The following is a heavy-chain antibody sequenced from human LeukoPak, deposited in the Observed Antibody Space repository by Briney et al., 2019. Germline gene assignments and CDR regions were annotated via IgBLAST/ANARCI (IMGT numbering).Heavy chain of an antibody. Sequence: PGGSLRLSCAASGFIFSSYAMSWVRQAPGKGLEWVSAISGSGGSTYYADSVKGRFTISRDNSKNTLYLQMNSLRAEDTAVYYCAKVSVAGHLAAYWGQGTLVTVSS. CDR1: GFIFSSYA. V-gene: IGHV3-23*01. CDR3: AKVSVAGHLAAY. J-gene: IGHJ4*02. CDR2: ISGSGGST. D-gene: IGHD6-19*01.